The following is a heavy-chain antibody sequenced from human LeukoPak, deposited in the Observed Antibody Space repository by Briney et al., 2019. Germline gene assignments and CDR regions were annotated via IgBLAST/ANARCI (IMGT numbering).Heavy chain of an antibody. Sequence: PSETLSLTCTVSGGSISSYYWSWIRQPPGKGLEWIGYIYYSGSTNYNPSLKSRVTISVDTSKNQFSLRLSSVTAADTAVYYCARVGGRYCSSTSCSGLDYWGQGTLVTVSS. CDR2: IYYSGST. V-gene: IGHV4-59*01. J-gene: IGHJ4*02. CDR1: GGSISSYY. D-gene: IGHD2-2*01. CDR3: ARVGGRYCSSTSCSGLDY.